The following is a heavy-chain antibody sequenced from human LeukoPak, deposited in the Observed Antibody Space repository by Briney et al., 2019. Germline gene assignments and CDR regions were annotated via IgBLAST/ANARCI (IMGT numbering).Heavy chain of an antibody. V-gene: IGHV3-30*18. D-gene: IGHD1-1*01. J-gene: IGHJ6*02. Sequence: PGGSLRLSCAASRFTFRAYGMHWVRQAPGKGLEWVAVISYDGSKKYYGDFVKGRFTISRDNSKNTLYLQMNSLRAEDTAVYYCAKESLDTEQRNYNYYGMDVWGQGTTVTVSS. CDR1: RFTFRAYG. CDR2: ISYDGSKK. CDR3: AKESLDTEQRNYNYYGMDV.